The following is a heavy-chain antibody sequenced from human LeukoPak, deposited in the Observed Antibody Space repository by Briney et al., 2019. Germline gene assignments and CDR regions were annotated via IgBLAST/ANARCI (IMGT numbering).Heavy chain of an antibody. J-gene: IGHJ5*02. CDR3: AGASLVLQYRWWCDP. CDR1: GFTFSRYE. D-gene: IGHD5-24*01. V-gene: IGHV3-48*03. Sequence: GGSLRLSCAASGFTFSRYEMNWVRPAPGGGLEWISYIRGSGYIIYYGDSVKGRFTICRDNAKNSLYLQMNSLMAEATAVYHCAGASLVLQYRWWCDPWGQGTLVIVSS. CDR2: IRGSGYII.